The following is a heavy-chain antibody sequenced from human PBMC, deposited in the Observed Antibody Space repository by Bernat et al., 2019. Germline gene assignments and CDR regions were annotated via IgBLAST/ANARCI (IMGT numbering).Heavy chain of an antibody. J-gene: IGHJ5*02. CDR3: AMLNTVKP. V-gene: IGHV3-30*03. Sequence: QVRLVESGGGVVQPGRSLRLSCAASGFTFSSYGIHWVRQAPGKGLEWVAVVSSDGSDKHYADSVKSRVTISRDNSKNTLYLQMNNLRAEDTAVYYCAMLNTVKPWGQGTLVTVSS. CDR1: GFTFSSYG. D-gene: IGHD4-17*01. CDR2: VSSDGSDK.